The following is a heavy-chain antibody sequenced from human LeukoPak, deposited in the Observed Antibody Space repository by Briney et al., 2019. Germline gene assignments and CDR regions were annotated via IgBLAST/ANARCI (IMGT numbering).Heavy chain of an antibody. D-gene: IGHD1-1*01. CDR1: GFNFNEYS. CDR3: AKMQIITAGDFDY. CDR2: INWNSGSI. Sequence: PGGSLRLSCAASGFNFNEYSMHWVRHAPGKGLEWVSGINWNSGSIIYADCVEGRFTISRDNAKNSLFLQMNSLRAEDTALYDRAKMQIITAGDFDYWGQGTLVTVSS. V-gene: IGHV3-9*01. J-gene: IGHJ4*02.